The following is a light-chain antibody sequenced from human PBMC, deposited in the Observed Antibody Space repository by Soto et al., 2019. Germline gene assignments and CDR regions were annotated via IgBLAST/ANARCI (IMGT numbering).Light chain of an antibody. CDR2: GAS. J-gene: IGKJ1*01. CDR1: QSVNSNY. CDR3: QQYDSTPPT. Sequence: EIVLTQSPGTLSLYPGERATLSCRASQSVNSNYLAWYQRKPGQAPRLLIYGASNRATDITYRFSASGSGTDFTLSITRLEAEDFSVYYCQQYDSTPPTFGQGTKVEFK. V-gene: IGKV3-20*01.